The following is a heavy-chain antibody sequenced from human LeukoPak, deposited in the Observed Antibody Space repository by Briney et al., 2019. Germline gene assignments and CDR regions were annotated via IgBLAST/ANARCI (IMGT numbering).Heavy chain of an antibody. D-gene: IGHD2-2*01. CDR2: INPNSGGT. J-gene: IGHJ6*03. CDR3: ARRRIVVVPAADAGGDYYMDV. V-gene: IGHV1-2*02. Sequence: ASVKVSCKASGYTFTGYYMHWVRQAPGQGLEWMGWINPNSGGTNYAQKFQGRVTMTRDTSISTAYMELSRLRSDDTAVYYCARRRIVVVPAADAGGDYYMDVWGKGTTVTVSS. CDR1: GYTFTGYY.